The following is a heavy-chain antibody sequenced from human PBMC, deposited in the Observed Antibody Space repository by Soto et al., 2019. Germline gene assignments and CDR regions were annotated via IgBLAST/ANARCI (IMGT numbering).Heavy chain of an antibody. CDR2: INYDGYS. Sequence: QVQLQESGPGLVKPSETLSLTCTVSGGSITNYYCSWFRQPPGKGLEWIGYINYDGYSAYNLSLKKRGTLSMDAAKTQFSLMLESVTATDTAVSYCAGHGFGPLRCLVDVWGPGTTVIVSS. D-gene: IGHD3-10*01. CDR3: AGHGFGPLRCLVDV. V-gene: IGHV4-59*08. J-gene: IGHJ6*02. CDR1: GGSITNYY.